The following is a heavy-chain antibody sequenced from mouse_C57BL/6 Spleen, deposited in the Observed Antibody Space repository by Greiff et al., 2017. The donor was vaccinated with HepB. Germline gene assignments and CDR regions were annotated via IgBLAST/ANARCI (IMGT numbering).Heavy chain of an antibody. J-gene: IGHJ2*02. V-gene: IGHV7-3*01. CDR1: GFTFTDYY. CDR3: AGIYHGNFYSVT. CDR2: IRNKANGYTT. Sequence: EVQLVESGGGLVQPGGSLSLSCAASGFTFTDYYMSWVRQPPGKALEWLGFIRNKANGYTTEYNASVKGRFTISRDTFPSILYLQMNALRAEDSATSYCAGIYHGNFYSVTWGQCTSLTVAS. D-gene: IGHD2-1*01.